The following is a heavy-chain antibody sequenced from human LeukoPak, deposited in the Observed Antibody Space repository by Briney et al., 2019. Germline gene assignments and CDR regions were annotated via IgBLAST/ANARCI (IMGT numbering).Heavy chain of an antibody. CDR3: ASDRGYSYGQMGNWFDP. V-gene: IGHV1-2*02. CDR1: GYTFTGYY. Sequence: ASVKVSCKASGYTFTGYYMHWVRQAPGQGLEWMGWINPNSGGTNYAQKFQGRVTMTRDTSISTAYMELSRLRSDDTAVYYCASDRGYSYGQMGNWFDPWGQGTLVTVSS. CDR2: INPNSGGT. D-gene: IGHD5-18*01. J-gene: IGHJ5*02.